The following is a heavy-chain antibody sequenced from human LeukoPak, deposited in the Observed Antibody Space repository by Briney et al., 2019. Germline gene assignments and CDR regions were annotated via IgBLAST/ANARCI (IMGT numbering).Heavy chain of an antibody. D-gene: IGHD6-6*01. V-gene: IGHV4-34*01. J-gene: IGHJ5*02. CDR2: INHSGST. CDR1: GCSFSGYY. CDR3: ARGKSISWFDP. Sequence: SETLSLTCAASGCSFSGYYWSWIRQPPGKGLEWIAKINHSGSTNYNPSIKSRVTISVETSKNKFSLKLSSVTGADTAVYYCARGKSISWFDPWGQGTLVTVSS.